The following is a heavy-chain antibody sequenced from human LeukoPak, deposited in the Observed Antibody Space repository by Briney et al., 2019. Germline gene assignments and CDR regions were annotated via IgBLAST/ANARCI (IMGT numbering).Heavy chain of an antibody. V-gene: IGHV3-21*05. Sequence: GGSLRLSSAASGFTFSRYAMNWVRQAPGRGLEWVSYINTDSSDIHYADSVKGRFTISRDNARNTLYLQLSSLRAEDSGVYYCARDTFQPGLIDSWGQGTLVTVSS. D-gene: IGHD2-2*01. CDR2: INTDSSDI. CDR1: GFTFSRYA. J-gene: IGHJ4*02. CDR3: ARDTFQPGLIDS.